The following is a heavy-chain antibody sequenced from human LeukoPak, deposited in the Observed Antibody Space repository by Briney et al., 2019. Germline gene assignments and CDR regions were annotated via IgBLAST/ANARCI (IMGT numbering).Heavy chain of an antibody. Sequence: GGSLRLSCAASGFTFSSYAMSWVRQAPGKGLEWVSAISGSGGSTYYADSVKGRFTISRDNSKNTLYLQMNSLRAEDTAVYYCAKDYRLPAGDYYYYGMDVWGQGTTVTVSS. D-gene: IGHD2-2*01. CDR2: ISGSGGST. V-gene: IGHV3-23*01. CDR3: AKDYRLPAGDYYYYGMDV. CDR1: GFTFSSYA. J-gene: IGHJ6*02.